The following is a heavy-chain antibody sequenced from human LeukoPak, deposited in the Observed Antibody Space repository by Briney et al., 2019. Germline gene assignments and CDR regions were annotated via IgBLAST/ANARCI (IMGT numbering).Heavy chain of an antibody. V-gene: IGHV4-4*02. Sequence: PGGSLRLSCAASGFIFSSHWMSWVRQAPGKGLEWIGEINHSGSTNYNPSLKSRVTISVDTSKNQFSLKLSSVTAADTAVYYCARGSVEYQLLMDLDFFNYYYYGMDVWGQGTTVTVSS. D-gene: IGHD2-2*01. J-gene: IGHJ6*02. CDR3: ARGSVEYQLLMDLDFFNYYYYGMDV. CDR2: INHSGST. CDR1: GFIFSSHW.